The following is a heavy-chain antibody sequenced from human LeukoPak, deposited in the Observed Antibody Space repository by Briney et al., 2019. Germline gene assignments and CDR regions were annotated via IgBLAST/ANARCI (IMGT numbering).Heavy chain of an antibody. Sequence: PSETLSLTCTVSGDSISYYYWSWIRQPPGKGLEWIGKIYYSGNTNYNPSFKSRVTISVDTSKNQFSLKLSSVTAADTAVYYCARVRGYSYDSSDFDYWGQGTLVTVSS. CDR2: IYYSGNT. D-gene: IGHD5-18*01. J-gene: IGHJ4*02. V-gene: IGHV4-59*01. CDR3: ARVRGYSYDSSDFDY. CDR1: GDSISYYY.